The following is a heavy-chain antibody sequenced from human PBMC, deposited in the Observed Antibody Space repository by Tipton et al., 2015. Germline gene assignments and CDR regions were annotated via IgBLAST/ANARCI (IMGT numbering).Heavy chain of an antibody. V-gene: IGHV4-39*07. CDR1: DGSINRSDDY. Sequence: TLSLTCTVSDGSINRSDDYWAWIRQPPGKGLEWIGYVNYNTTANSGSTYYNPSLKSRVTISVDMSKNQFSLNLSSVTAADTAVYYCARDRTVSHYYYYGIDVWGQGTTVTVSS. J-gene: IGHJ6*02. CDR3: ARDRTVSHYYYYGIDV. CDR2: VNYNTTANSGST. D-gene: IGHD3/OR15-3a*01.